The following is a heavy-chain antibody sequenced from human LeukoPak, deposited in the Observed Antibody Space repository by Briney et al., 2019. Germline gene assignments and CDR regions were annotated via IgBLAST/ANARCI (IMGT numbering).Heavy chain of an antibody. J-gene: IGHJ4*02. V-gene: IGHV3-23*01. CDR3: ASTGWLDDPHFDY. CDR1: GFTFNNYW. D-gene: IGHD6-19*01. CDR2: ISGSGGST. Sequence: GGSLRLSCAASGFTFNNYWIHWVRQVPGKGLEWVSAISGSGGSTYYADSVKGRFTISRDNSKNTLYLQMNSLRAEDTAVYYCASTGWLDDPHFDYWGQGTLATVSS.